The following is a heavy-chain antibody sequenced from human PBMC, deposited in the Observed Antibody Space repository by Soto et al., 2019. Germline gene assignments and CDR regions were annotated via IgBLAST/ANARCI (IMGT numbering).Heavy chain of an antibody. D-gene: IGHD6-6*01. V-gene: IGHV1-18*01. CDR2: VSAYNGER. CDR1: GYTFTNYG. CDR3: SRGTSIPASGDY. J-gene: IGHJ4*01. Sequence: QVQLVQSGAEVKKPGASGKVSCKASGYTFTNYGINWVRQAPGQGLEWLGWVSAYNGERRYAQRVQARVIMTTDTSTTTAYMELRSLRSDDTAVYYCSRGTSIPASGDYWGQGTLVNVSS.